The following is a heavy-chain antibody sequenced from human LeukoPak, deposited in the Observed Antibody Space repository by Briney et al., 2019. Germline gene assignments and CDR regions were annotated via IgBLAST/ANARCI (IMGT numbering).Heavy chain of an antibody. Sequence: GESLRISCKGSGYSFTSYWISWVRQMPGKGLEWMGRIVPSDSYTNYSPSFQGHVTISADKSISTAYLQWSSLKASDTAMYYCARHSGGSGSYYNLPFDYWGQGTLVTVSS. D-gene: IGHD3-10*01. CDR2: IVPSDSYT. J-gene: IGHJ4*02. V-gene: IGHV5-10-1*01. CDR3: ARHSGGSGSYYNLPFDY. CDR1: GYSFTSYW.